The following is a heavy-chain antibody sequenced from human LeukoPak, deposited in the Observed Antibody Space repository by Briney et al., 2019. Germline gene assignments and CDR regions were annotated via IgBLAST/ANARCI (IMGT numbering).Heavy chain of an antibody. Sequence: GGSLRLSCAASGFTFSSYAMSWVRQAPGKGLEWVSAISGSGGSTYYADSVKGRFTISRDNSKNTLYLQMNSLRAEDTAVYHCAKGFTSGWANWFNPWGQGTLVTVSS. CDR1: GFTFSSYA. D-gene: IGHD6-19*01. CDR3: AKGFTSGWANWFNP. J-gene: IGHJ5*02. V-gene: IGHV3-23*01. CDR2: ISGSGGST.